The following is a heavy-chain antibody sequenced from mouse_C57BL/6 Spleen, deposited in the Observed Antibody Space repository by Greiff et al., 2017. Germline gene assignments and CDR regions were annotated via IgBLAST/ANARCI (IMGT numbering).Heavy chain of an antibody. D-gene: IGHD1-1*01. CDR1: GFTFSDYY. CDR2: INYDGSST. Sequence: EVKLMESEGGLVQPGSSMKLSCTASGFTFSDYYMAWVRQVPEKGLEWVANINYDGSSTYYLDSLKSRFIISRDNAKNMLYMQMSSLKSEDTATYYCARAITTVVARWYFDVWGTGTTVTVAS. CDR3: ARAITTVVARWYFDV. V-gene: IGHV5-16*01. J-gene: IGHJ1*03.